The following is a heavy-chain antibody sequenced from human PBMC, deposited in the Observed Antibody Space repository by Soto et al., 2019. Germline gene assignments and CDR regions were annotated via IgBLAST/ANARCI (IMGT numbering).Heavy chain of an antibody. D-gene: IGHD4-17*01. CDR1: GFSLSNARMG. V-gene: IGHV2-26*01. Sequence: QVTLKESGPVLVKPTEPLTLTCTVSGFSLSNARMGVSWIRQPPGKALEWLAHIFSNDEKSYSTSLKSRLTIPKDTSKSQVVLTMTNMDPVVTATYYCARIRRLDYGDYCYGMDVWGQGTTVTVSS. CDR2: IFSNDEK. CDR3: ARIRRLDYGDYCYGMDV. J-gene: IGHJ6*02.